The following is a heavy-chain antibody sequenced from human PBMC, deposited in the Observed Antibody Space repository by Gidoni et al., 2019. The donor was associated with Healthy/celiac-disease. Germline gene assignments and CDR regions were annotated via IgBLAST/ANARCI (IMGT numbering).Heavy chain of an antibody. CDR2: ITPNSGGT. J-gene: IGHJ5*02. CDR1: GDTFTGYY. D-gene: IGHD2-15*01. Sequence: VQLVKSGATVKKPGASVKVSCKASGDTFTGYYMHWVRQAPGQGLEWMGRITPNSGGTNYAQKCQGRVTMTRDTSISTAYMELSRLRSDDTAVYYCARGLVVVAAISWFDPWGQGTLVTVSS. V-gene: IGHV1-2*06. CDR3: ARGLVVVAAISWFDP.